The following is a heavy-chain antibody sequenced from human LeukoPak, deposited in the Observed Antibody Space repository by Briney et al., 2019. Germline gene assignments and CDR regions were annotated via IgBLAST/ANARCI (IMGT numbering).Heavy chain of an antibody. Sequence: GGSLRLSCAASGFTFSSYSMNWVRQAPGKGLEWVSSISSSSSYIYYADSVKGRFTISRDNAKNSLYLQMNSLRAEDTAVYYCAKWMLGVRGYFDYWGQGTPVTVSS. J-gene: IGHJ4*02. CDR2: ISSSSSYI. D-gene: IGHD3-10*02. V-gene: IGHV3-21*04. CDR3: AKWMLGVRGYFDY. CDR1: GFTFSSYS.